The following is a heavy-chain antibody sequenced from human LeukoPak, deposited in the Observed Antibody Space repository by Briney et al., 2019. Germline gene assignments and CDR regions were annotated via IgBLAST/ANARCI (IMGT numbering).Heavy chain of an antibody. Sequence: ASVKVSCKASGYTFTSYGINWVRQAPGQGLEWMGWISTYNGNTNYAQKLQGRVTMTTDTSTSTAYIELRSLRSDDTAVYYCARDKQCLASIPLWGMDVWGKGTTVTVSS. CDR2: ISTYNGNT. CDR1: GYTFTSYG. CDR3: ARDKQCLASIPLWGMDV. V-gene: IGHV1-18*04. J-gene: IGHJ6*04. D-gene: IGHD6-19*01.